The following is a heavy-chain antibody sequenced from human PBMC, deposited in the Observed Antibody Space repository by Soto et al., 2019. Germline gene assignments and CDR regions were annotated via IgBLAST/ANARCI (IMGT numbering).Heavy chain of an antibody. CDR1: GGSFSGYY. V-gene: IGHV4-34*01. D-gene: IGHD4-4*01. CDR2: INHSGST. J-gene: IGHJ6*02. Sequence: SETLSLTCAVYGGSFSGYYWSWVRQPPGKGLEWIGEINHSGSTSYNPSLKSRVTISVDTSKNQFSLKLSSVTAADTAVYYCATLSTGYYYYGMDVWGQGTTVTVSS. CDR3: ATLSTGYYYYGMDV.